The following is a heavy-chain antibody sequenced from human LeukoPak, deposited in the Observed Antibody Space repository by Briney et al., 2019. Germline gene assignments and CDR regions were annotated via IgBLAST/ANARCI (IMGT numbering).Heavy chain of an antibody. J-gene: IGHJ4*02. Sequence: GGSLRLSCAASEFTFSSDSMNWVRQAPGKGLEWVSYISSSGSTIYYADSVKGRFTISRDNAKNSLYLQMNSLRAEDTAVYYCARVFRAAHYDYWGQGTLVTVSS. CDR3: ARVFRAAHYDY. CDR1: EFTFSSDS. CDR2: ISSSGSTI. V-gene: IGHV3-48*04. D-gene: IGHD6-6*01.